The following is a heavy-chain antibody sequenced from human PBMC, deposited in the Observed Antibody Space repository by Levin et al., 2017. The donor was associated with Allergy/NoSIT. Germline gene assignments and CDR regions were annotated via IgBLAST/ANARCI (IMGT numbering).Heavy chain of an antibody. CDR1: GGSISSGGYY. V-gene: IGHV4-31*01. J-gene: IGHJ5*02. Sequence: SETLSLTCTVSGGSISSGGYYWSWIRQHPGKGLEWIGYIYYSGNTYYNPSLKRLVTISVDTSKNQFSLKLSIVTAADTAVYYCARATGYELDQWGQGTMVTVS. CDR2: IYYSGNT. D-gene: IGHD5-12*01. CDR3: ARATGYELDQ.